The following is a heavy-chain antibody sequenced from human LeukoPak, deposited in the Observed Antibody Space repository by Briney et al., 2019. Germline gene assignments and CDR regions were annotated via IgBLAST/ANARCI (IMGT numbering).Heavy chain of an antibody. J-gene: IGHJ6*02. Sequence: ASVKVSCKASGYTFTGYYMHWVRQAPGQGLEWMGWISAYNGNTNYAQKLQGRVTMTTDTSTSTAYMELRSLRSDDTAVYYCASPLPPPTMVRGVITPGGMDVWGQGTTVTVSS. CDR1: GYTFTGYY. D-gene: IGHD3-10*01. CDR3: ASPLPPPTMVRGVITPGGMDV. V-gene: IGHV1-18*04. CDR2: ISAYNGNT.